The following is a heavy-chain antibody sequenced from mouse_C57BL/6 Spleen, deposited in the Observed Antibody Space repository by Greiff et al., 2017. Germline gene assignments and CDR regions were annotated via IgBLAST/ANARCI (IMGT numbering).Heavy chain of an antibody. CDR1: GFTFSDSG. CDR3: ARNDGYWYFDV. CDR2: ISSGSSTI. Sequence: EVQLVESGGGLVKPGGSLQLSCAASGFTFSDSGMHWVRQAPEKGLEWVAYISSGSSTIYYADTVKGRFTISRDNAKNTLFLQMTSLRSEDTAMYYCARNDGYWYFDVWGTGTTVTVSS. J-gene: IGHJ1*03. D-gene: IGHD2-3*01. V-gene: IGHV5-17*01.